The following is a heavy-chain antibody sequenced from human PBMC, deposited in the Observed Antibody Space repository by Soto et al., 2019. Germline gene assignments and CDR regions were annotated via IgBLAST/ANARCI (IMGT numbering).Heavy chain of an antibody. CDR3: ARDGESSSSSAFDF. CDR2: VRSSGDDT. Sequence: DVQLVESGGGRVQPGGSLRLSCAASGFTFGYYNMHWVRQAPGKGLEWVSFVRSSGDDTYYADSVKGRFTISRDNAKDSLYLQMNSLREEDTAVYYCARDGESSSSSAFDFWGQGALVTVSS. CDR1: GFTFGYYN. V-gene: IGHV3-48*02. J-gene: IGHJ4*02. D-gene: IGHD2-2*01.